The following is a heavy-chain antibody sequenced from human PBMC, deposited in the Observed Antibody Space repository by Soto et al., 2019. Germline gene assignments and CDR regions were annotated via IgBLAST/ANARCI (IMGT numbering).Heavy chain of an antibody. J-gene: IGHJ6*03. CDR2: ISGSGGST. D-gene: IGHD2-15*01. V-gene: IGHV3-23*01. CDR1: GFTFSSYA. Sequence: GGSLRLSCAASGFTFSSYAMSWVRQAPGKGLEWVSAISGSGGSTYYADSVKGRFTISRDNSKNTLYLQMNSLRAEDTGVYYCAKSYCSGGSCYSSYYYYYMDVWGKGTTVTVSS. CDR3: AKSYCSGGSCYSSYYYYYMDV.